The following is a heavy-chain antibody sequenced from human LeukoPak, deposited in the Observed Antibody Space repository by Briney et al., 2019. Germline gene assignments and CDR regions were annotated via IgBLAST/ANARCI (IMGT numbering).Heavy chain of an antibody. CDR1: GFTFDDYA. D-gene: IGHD2-2*02. CDR2: ISWNSGSI. J-gene: IGHJ4*02. V-gene: IGHV3-9*01. CDR3: AKGYCSSTSCYTRTSFDY. Sequence: GRSLRLSCAASGFTFDDYAMHWVRQAPGKGLEWVSGISWNSGSIGYADSVKGRFTISRDNAKNSLYLQMNSLRAEDTALYYCAKGYCSSTSCYTRTSFDYWGQGTLATVSS.